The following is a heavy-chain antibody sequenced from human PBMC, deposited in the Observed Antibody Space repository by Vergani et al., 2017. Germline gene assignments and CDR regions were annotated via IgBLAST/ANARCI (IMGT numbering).Heavy chain of an antibody. CDR2: IYHSGST. J-gene: IGHJ4*02. CDR3: ARAADRGVVVITRSPYYFDY. CDR1: GYSISSGYY. V-gene: IGHV4-38-2*02. D-gene: IGHD3-22*01. Sequence: QVQLQESGPGLVKPSETLSLTCTVSGYSISSGYYWGWIRQPPGKGLEWIGSIYHSGSTYYNPSLKSRVSISVDTSKNQFSLKLSSVTAADTSVYYCARAADRGVVVITRSPYYFDYWGEGTLVTVSS.